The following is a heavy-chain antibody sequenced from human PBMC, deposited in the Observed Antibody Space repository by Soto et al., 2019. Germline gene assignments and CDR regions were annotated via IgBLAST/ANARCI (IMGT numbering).Heavy chain of an antibody. J-gene: IGHJ6*02. CDR3: AKGGYCSSTSCYVSLYYYYGMDG. Sequence: GSLRLSCAASGFTFSSYAMSWVRQAPGKGLEWVSAISGSGGSTYYADSVKGRFTISRDNSKNTLYLQMNSLRAEDTAVYYCAKGGYCSSTSCYVSLYYYYGMDGWGQGNTVTVSS. D-gene: IGHD2-2*01. CDR2: ISGSGGST. V-gene: IGHV3-23*01. CDR1: GFTFSSYA.